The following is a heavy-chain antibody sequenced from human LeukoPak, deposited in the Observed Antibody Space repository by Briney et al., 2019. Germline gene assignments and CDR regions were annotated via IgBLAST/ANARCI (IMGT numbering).Heavy chain of an antibody. CDR2: INPNSGAT. D-gene: IGHD6-19*01. J-gene: IGHJ6*03. V-gene: IGHV1-2*02. CDR1: GYTFTGYY. Sequence: ASVKVSCKASGYTFTGYYIHWVRQAPGQGLEWMGWINPNSGATNYAQKFQGRVTMTRDTSISTAYMELSRLRSDDTAVYYCARANTYSSGWYNRYMDVWGKGTTVTVSS. CDR3: ARANTYSSGWYNRYMDV.